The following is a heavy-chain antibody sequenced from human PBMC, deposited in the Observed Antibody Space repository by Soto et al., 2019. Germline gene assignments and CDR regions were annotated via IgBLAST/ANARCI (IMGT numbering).Heavy chain of an antibody. D-gene: IGHD2-15*01. CDR1: EFTFSLYG. CDR3: ARDNTRGHDLIGF. CDR2: IWSDGSNK. Sequence: GGSLRLSCEASEFTFSLYGMHRVRQAPGKGLEWVAVIWSDGSNKYYADFARGRFTISRDNSKNTLYLQMNSLRVEDTAVYYCARDNTRGHDLIGFWGQGTLVTVSS. J-gene: IGHJ4*02. V-gene: IGHV3-33*01.